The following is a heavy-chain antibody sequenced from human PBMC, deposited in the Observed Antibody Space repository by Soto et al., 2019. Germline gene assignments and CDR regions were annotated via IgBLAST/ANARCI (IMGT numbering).Heavy chain of an antibody. CDR3: AKGGYDYYHAMDV. CDR1: TSEFGNYA. Sequence: QLSESGGGLVRPGGSRRLSCVGPTSEFGNYAISWVRQAPGKGLEWVSGTRASGSSPYFADSVKGRFTMSRDNSKKTLFLEMNSLRAEDTAVYYCAKGGYDYYHAMDVWGQGTTVTVSS. J-gene: IGHJ6*02. CDR2: TRASGSSP. V-gene: IGHV3-23*01.